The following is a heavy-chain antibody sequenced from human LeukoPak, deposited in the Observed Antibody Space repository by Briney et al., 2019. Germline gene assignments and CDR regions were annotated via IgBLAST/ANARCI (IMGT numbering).Heavy chain of an antibody. V-gene: IGHV1-24*01. D-gene: IGHD6-19*01. Sequence: GASVKVSSKVSGYTLTELSMHWVRQAPGKGLEWMGGFDPEDGETIYAQKFQGRVTMTEDTSTDTAYMELSSLRSEDTAVYYCATGLFSSGWYYFEYWGQGTLVTVSS. CDR2: FDPEDGET. J-gene: IGHJ4*02. CDR3: ATGLFSSGWYYFEY. CDR1: GYTLTELS.